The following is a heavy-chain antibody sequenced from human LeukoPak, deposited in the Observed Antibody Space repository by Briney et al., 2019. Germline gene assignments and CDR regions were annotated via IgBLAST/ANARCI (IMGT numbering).Heavy chain of an antibody. Sequence: QLGGSLRLSCAASGFTFSSYWMSWVRQAPGKGLEWVANIKQDGSEKYYVDSVKGRFTISRDNDKNSLFLQMTSLRAEDTAVYYCARVGGRYSPLGYWGQGTLVTVSS. CDR1: GFTFSSYW. J-gene: IGHJ4*02. V-gene: IGHV3-7*01. CDR3: ARVGGRYSPLGY. CDR2: IKQDGSEK. D-gene: IGHD3-16*02.